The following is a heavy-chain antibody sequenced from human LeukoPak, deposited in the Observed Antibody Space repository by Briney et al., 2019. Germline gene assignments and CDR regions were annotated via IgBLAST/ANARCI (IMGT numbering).Heavy chain of an antibody. CDR3: AREPPGYYCYYMDV. CDR2: IYYSGST. J-gene: IGHJ6*03. CDR1: GGSISSGDYY. V-gene: IGHV4-30-4*08. Sequence: SETLSLTCTVSGGSISSGDYYWSWIRQPPGKGLEWIGYIYYSGSTYYNPSLKSRVTISVDTSKNQFSLRLSSVTAADTAVYYCAREPPGYYCYYMDVWGKGTTVTVSS.